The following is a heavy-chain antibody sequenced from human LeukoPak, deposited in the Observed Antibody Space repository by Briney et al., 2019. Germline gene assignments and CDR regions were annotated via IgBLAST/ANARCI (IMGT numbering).Heavy chain of an antibody. V-gene: IGHV3-21*01. D-gene: IGHD6-19*01. Sequence: GGSLRLSCAASGFTFSSYSMSWVRKAPGKGLEWVSSITSSSNIYYADSVKGRFTISRDNAKKSVYLQMNSLRAEDTAVYYCARGSTYSSGWYTGFDYWGQGTLVTVSS. J-gene: IGHJ4*02. CDR2: ITSSSNI. CDR1: GFTFSSYS. CDR3: ARGSTYSSGWYTGFDY.